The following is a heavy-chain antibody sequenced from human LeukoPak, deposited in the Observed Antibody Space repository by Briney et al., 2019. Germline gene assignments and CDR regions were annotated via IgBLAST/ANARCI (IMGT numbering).Heavy chain of an antibody. Sequence: GGSLRLSCAASGFTFSTYWMTWVRQAPGKGLEWVANIKQDGSEKYYVDSVKGRFAISRDNAKNTLYLQMNSLRAEDTAVYYCARALLVRNGYNYSPNYFDYWGQGTLVTVSS. V-gene: IGHV3-7*05. CDR1: GFTFSTYW. CDR2: IKQDGSEK. D-gene: IGHD5-24*01. J-gene: IGHJ4*02. CDR3: ARALLVRNGYNYSPNYFDY.